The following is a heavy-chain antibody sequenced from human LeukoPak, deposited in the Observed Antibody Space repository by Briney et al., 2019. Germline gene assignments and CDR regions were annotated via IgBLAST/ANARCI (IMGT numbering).Heavy chain of an antibody. CDR2: INPNSGGT. J-gene: IGHJ4*02. V-gene: IGHV1-2*02. CDR1: GYTFTGYY. Sequence: ASVKVSCKASGYTFTGYYMHWVRQAPGQGLEWMGWINPNSGGTNYAQKFQGRVTMTRDTSISTAYMELSRLRSDDTAVYYCARAASRDIVVVPAAIDQQSSPFDYWGQETLVTVSS. D-gene: IGHD2-2*01. CDR3: ARAASRDIVVVPAAIDQQSSPFDY.